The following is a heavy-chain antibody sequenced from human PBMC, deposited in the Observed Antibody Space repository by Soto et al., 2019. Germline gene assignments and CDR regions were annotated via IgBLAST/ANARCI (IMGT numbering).Heavy chain of an antibody. J-gene: IGHJ6*04. CDR3: ARLDPYGSGSHYSVTAV. D-gene: IGHD3-10*01. CDR2: IYYSGST. Sequence: KGLEWIGYIYYSGSTNYNPSLKSRVTISVDTSKNQFSLKLSSVTAADTAVYYCARLDPYGSGSHYSVTAVRVNGSTVTGTS. V-gene: IGHV4-59*08.